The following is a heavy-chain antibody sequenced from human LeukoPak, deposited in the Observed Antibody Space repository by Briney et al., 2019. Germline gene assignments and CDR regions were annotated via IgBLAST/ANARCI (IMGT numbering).Heavy chain of an antibody. V-gene: IGHV3-33*01. J-gene: IGHJ4*02. D-gene: IGHD4-17*01. CDR3: ATDRLTTVTTFHFDY. CDR2: IWSDSTNK. Sequence: PGRSLRLSCAASGFTFSTYAMHWVRQAPGKGLEWVAVIWSDSTNKYYADSVRGRLTISRDNSKNTLYLQMSSLRAEDTAMYYCATDRLTTVTTFHFDYWGQGTLVTVSS. CDR1: GFTFSTYA.